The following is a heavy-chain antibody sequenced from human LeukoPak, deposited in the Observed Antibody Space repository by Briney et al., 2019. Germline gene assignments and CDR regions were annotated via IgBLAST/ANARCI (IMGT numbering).Heavy chain of an antibody. D-gene: IGHD3-22*01. CDR2: ISSSGSTI. CDR1: GFTFSDYY. V-gene: IGHV3-11*04. CDR3: ARARNYYDSSGYYP. J-gene: IGHJ5*02. Sequence: GGSLRLSCAASGFTFSDYYMSWIRQAPGKGLEWVSYISSSGSTIYYADSVKGRFTISRDNAKNSLYLQMNSLRAEDTAVYYCARARNYYDSSGYYPWGQGTLVTVSS.